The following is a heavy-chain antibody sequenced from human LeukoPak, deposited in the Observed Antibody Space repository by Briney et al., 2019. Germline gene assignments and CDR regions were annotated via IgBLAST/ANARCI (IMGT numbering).Heavy chain of an antibody. CDR1: RYTFTGYY. D-gene: IGHD3-10*01. CDR3: ARGSGSGTLSCYYGMDV. V-gene: IGHV1-2*02. J-gene: IGHJ6*02. CDR2: INPKSGGT. Sequence: ASVKVSCQASRYTFTGYYMHWVGQAPGQGLEGMGWINPKSGGTNSAQKLQGRVTMTSDTSISTAYWELSRRRSDDTAVYYCARGSGSGTLSCYYGMDVWGQGTTVTVSS.